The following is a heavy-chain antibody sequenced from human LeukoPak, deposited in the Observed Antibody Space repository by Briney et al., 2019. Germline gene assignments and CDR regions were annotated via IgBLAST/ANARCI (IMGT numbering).Heavy chain of an antibody. V-gene: IGHV1-2*02. Sequence: ASVKVSCKASGYTFTGNYMHWVRQAPGQGLEWMGWINPNSGGTNYAQKFQGRVTMTRDTSISTAYMELSRLRSDDTAVYYCARDLLLWFGEPHGFDYWGQGTLVTVSS. CDR3: ARDLLLWFGEPHGFDY. CDR2: INPNSGGT. D-gene: IGHD3-10*01. CDR1: GYTFTGNY. J-gene: IGHJ4*02.